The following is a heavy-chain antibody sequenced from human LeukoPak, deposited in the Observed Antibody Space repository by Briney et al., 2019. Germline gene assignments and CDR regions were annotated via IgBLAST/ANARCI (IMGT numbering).Heavy chain of an antibody. D-gene: IGHD3-10*01. V-gene: IGHV3-23*01. CDR1: AFTFSNYG. J-gene: IGHJ4*02. CDR2: ISGSAGSP. Sequence: GGSLRLSCAASAFTFSNYGMSWVRQAPGKGLEWVSGISGSAGSPYYADSVKGRFTISRDNFRNTLYLQMNSLRAEDTGIYYCAKLAYYGSGSYDPSDYWGQGTRVTVSS. CDR3: AKLAYYGSGSYDPSDY.